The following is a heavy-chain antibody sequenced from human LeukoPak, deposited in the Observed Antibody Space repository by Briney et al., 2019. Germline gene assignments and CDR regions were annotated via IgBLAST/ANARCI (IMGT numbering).Heavy chain of an antibody. CDR2: ISWNSGSI. D-gene: IGHD4-17*01. Sequence: GGSLRLSCAASGFTFDDYAVHWVRQAPGKGLEWVSGISWNSGSIGYADSVKGRFTISRDNAKNSLYLQMNSLRAEDTALYYCAKDLNGDSGYWGQGTLVTVSS. V-gene: IGHV3-9*01. CDR3: AKDLNGDSGY. CDR1: GFTFDDYA. J-gene: IGHJ4*02.